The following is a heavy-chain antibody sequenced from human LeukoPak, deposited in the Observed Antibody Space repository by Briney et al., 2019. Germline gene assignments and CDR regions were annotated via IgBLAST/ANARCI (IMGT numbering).Heavy chain of an antibody. CDR1: GFIFSDYY. Sequence: GGSLRLSCAASGFIFSDYYMSWMRQAPGKGLEWLSYIDGSSSRTNYADSVKGRLTISRDNVKNSLYLQMNSLRAEDTAVYFCARRGTDYCTPSSCHPNWFAPWGQGTQVTVSS. J-gene: IGHJ5*02. CDR2: IDGSSSRT. D-gene: IGHD4-11*01. V-gene: IGHV3-11*03. CDR3: ARRGTDYCTPSSCHPNWFAP.